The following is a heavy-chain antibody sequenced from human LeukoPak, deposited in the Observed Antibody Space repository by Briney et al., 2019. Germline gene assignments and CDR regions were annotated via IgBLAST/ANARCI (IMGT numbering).Heavy chain of an antibody. CDR2: INHSGST. CDR3: ARAGGSSGWYWTPYYMDV. Sequence: PSETLSLTCAVYGGSFSGYYWSWIRQPPGKGLEWIGEINHSGSTNYNPSLKSRVTISVDTSKNQFSLKLSSVTAADTAVCYCARAGGSSGWYWTPYYMDVWGKGTTVTVSS. CDR1: GGSFSGYY. J-gene: IGHJ6*03. V-gene: IGHV4-34*01. D-gene: IGHD6-19*01.